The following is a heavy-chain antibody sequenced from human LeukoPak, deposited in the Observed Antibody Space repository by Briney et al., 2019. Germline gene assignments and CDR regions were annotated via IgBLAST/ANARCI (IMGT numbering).Heavy chain of an antibody. CDR1: GFPFDDYA. V-gene: IGHV3-9*01. CDR2: ISWNSGSI. CDR3: AKDILRYSSGGWFDP. Sequence: SLRLSCAASGFPFDDYAMHWVRQAPGKGLEWVSGISWNSGSIGYANSVKGRFTISRDNAKNSLYLQMNSLRAEDTALYYCAKDILRYSSGGWFDPWGQGTLVTVSS. J-gene: IGHJ5*02. D-gene: IGHD6-19*01.